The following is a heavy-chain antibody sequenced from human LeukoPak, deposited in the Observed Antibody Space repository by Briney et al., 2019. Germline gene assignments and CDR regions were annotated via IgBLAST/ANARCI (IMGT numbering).Heavy chain of an antibody. CDR2: ISNDGGSV. V-gene: IGHV3-30*14. J-gene: IGHJ3*02. CDR1: GXTFSNYD. Sequence: QPGGSVRLSCAACGXTFSNYDMHWVRQAPGKGLECMAFISNDGGSVWHADSVKGRFTISRDISQNTMYLQMNSLRAEDTAVYYCARDLGYSAYATVRGNDVEIWGQGTMVTVSS. D-gene: IGHD5-12*01. CDR3: ARDLGYSAYATVRGNDVEI.